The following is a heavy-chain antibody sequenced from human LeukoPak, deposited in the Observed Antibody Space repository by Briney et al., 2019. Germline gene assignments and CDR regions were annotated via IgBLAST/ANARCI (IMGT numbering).Heavy chain of an antibody. V-gene: IGHV4-30-2*01. CDR3: ARLYSSGWFDP. CDR2: IYHSGST. Sequence: PSQTLSLTCAVSGGSISSGGYSWRWLRQPPGKGLEWIGYIYHSGSTYYNPSLKSRVTISVDRSKNQFSLKLSSVTAADTAVYYCARLYSSGWFDPWGQGTLVTVSS. J-gene: IGHJ5*02. CDR1: GGSISSGGYS. D-gene: IGHD5-18*01.